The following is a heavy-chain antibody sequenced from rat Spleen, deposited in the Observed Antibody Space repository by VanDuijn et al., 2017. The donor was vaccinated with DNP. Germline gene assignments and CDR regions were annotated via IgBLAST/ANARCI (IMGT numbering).Heavy chain of an antibody. CDR2: MSSSGGST. D-gene: IGHD1-6*01. J-gene: IGHJ1*01. CDR3: ARRSYGLFLRPWYFDL. Sequence: EVQLVESGGGLVQPGRSLKLSCAASGITFSDYDMAWVRQAPTTDLEWVAAMSSSGGSTYYRDSVKGRFTVSRDNAKSSLYLLMDSLRSEDTATYYCARRSYGLFLRPWYFDLWGPGTSVTVSS. V-gene: IGHV5-25*01. CDR1: GITFSDYD.